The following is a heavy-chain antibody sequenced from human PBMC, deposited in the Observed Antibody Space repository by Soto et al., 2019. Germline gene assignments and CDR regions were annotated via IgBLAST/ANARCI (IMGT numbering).Heavy chain of an antibody. J-gene: IGHJ5*02. CDR2: FYYSGST. D-gene: IGHD3-22*01. CDR1: GGSISSSNYY. V-gene: IGHV4-39*01. CDR3: GRPIEGGSSGYYH. Sequence: QLQLQESGPGLVKPSETLSLTCTVSGGSISSSNYYWAWIRQPPGKGLEWIGSFYYSGSTYYKPSLKSRVSISVDTSKNQFSLTLSSVTAADTAVYYCGRPIEGGSSGYYHWGQGTLVTVSS.